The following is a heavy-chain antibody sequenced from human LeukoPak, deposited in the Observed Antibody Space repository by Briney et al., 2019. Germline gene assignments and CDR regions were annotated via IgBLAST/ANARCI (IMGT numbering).Heavy chain of an antibody. CDR1: GFTFSSYS. CDR2: ISNSSSYI. Sequence: GGSLRLSCAASGFTFSSYSMNWVRQAPGKGLEWVSSISNSSSYIYYADSVKGRFTISRDNAKNSLYLQMNSLRAEDTAVYYCAGNIVVVPAAHVPRYYYGMDVWGQGTTVTVSS. J-gene: IGHJ6*02. V-gene: IGHV3-21*01. D-gene: IGHD2-2*01. CDR3: AGNIVVVPAAHVPRYYYGMDV.